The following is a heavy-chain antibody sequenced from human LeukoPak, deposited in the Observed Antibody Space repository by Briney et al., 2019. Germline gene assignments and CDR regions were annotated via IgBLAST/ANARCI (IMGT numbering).Heavy chain of an antibody. J-gene: IGHJ4*02. Sequence: GGSLRLSCAASGFTFSSYDMSWVRQAPGKGLEWVANIKQDGSEKYYVDSVKGRFTISRDNAKNSLYLQMNSLRAEDTAVYYCARGGYSSSWCFPNWGQGTLVTVSS. CDR1: GFTFSSYD. CDR2: IKQDGSEK. V-gene: IGHV3-7*01. CDR3: ARGGYSSSWCFPN. D-gene: IGHD6-13*01.